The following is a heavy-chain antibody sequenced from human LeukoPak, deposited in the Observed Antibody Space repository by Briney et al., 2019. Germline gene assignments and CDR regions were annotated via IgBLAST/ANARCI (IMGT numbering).Heavy chain of an antibody. J-gene: IGHJ4*02. D-gene: IGHD6-13*01. CDR3: ARAGYDPRDSSSHLNDY. Sequence: GASVKVSCTASGYTFTSYGISWVRQAPGQGLEWMGWISAYNGNTNYAQKLQGRVTMTTDTSTSTAYMELRSLRSDDTAVYYCARAGYDPRDSSSHLNDYWGQGTLVTVSS. CDR2: ISAYNGNT. V-gene: IGHV1-18*01. CDR1: GYTFTSYG.